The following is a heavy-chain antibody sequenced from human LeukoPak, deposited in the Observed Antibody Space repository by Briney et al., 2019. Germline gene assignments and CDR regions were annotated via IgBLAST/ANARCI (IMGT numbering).Heavy chain of an antibody. CDR3: AKNYQLLSY. V-gene: IGHV4-31*03. CDR2: IYYTGST. CDR1: GDSISNGGYY. D-gene: IGHD2-2*01. Sequence: PSETLSLTCTVSGDSISNGGYYWNWIRQHPGQGLEWIGYIYYTGSTYYNPSLKSRVTISVDTSKNQFSLKLSSVTAADTAVYYCAKNYQLLSYWGQGTLVTVSS. J-gene: IGHJ4*02.